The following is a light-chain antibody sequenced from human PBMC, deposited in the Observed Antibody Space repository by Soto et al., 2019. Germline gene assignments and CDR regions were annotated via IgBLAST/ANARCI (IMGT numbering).Light chain of an antibody. CDR3: SSYTSSAPGVL. J-gene: IGLJ2*01. V-gene: IGLV2-14*03. CDR2: DVS. CDR1: SSDVGGSNY. Sequence: QSALTQPASESGSPGQSITISCSGTSSDVGGSNYVSWYQQHPGEAPKLMIYDVSYRPSGVSNRFSGSKSGNTASLTISGLQAEDEADYFCSSYTSSAPGVLFGGGTKLTVL.